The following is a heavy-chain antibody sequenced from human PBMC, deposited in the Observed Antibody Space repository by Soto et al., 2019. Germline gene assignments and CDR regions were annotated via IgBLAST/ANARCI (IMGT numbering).Heavy chain of an antibody. CDR3: ARGFKTGYYKAFDY. D-gene: IGHD3-9*01. CDR2: INHSGST. Sequence: PSETLSLTCAVYGGSFSGYYWSWIRQPPGKGLEWIGEINHSGSTNYNPSLKSRVTISVDTSKNQFSLKLSSVTAADTAVYYCARGFKTGYYKAFDYWGQGTLVTVSS. J-gene: IGHJ4*02. V-gene: IGHV4-34*01. CDR1: GGSFSGYY.